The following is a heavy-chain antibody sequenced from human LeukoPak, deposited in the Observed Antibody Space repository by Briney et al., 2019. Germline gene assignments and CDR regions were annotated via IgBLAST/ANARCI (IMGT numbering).Heavy chain of an antibody. J-gene: IGHJ4*02. D-gene: IGHD5-18*01. CDR3: ARHGGGYSYGPFYYFDY. CDR1: GGSFSSSSYY. Sequence: SETLSLTCTVSGGSFSSSSYYWGWIRQPPGKGLEWIGSIYYSGSTYHNPSLKSRVTISVDTSKNQFSLKLNSVTAADTAVYYCARHGGGYSYGPFYYFDYWGQGTLVTVSS. V-gene: IGHV4-39*01. CDR2: IYYSGST.